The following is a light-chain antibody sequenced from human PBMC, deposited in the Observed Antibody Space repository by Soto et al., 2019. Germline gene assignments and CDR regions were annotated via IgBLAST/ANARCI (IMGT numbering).Light chain of an antibody. Sequence: DIVITQSPLSLPVTPGEPASISCRSSQSLLHSNGYNYLDWYLQKPGQSPQLLIYLGSNRASGVPNRFSGSGSGTDFTLKISRVEAEDVGGYYCMQGLQSPGTFGGGTKVEIK. CDR1: QSLLHSNGYNY. CDR2: LGS. CDR3: MQGLQSPGT. V-gene: IGKV2-28*01. J-gene: IGKJ4*01.